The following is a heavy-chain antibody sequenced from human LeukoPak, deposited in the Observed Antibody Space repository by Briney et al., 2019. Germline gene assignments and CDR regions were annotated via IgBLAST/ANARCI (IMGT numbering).Heavy chain of an antibody. Sequence: KPSETLSLTCTVSGGSISSGGYYWSWIRQHPGKGLEWIGYIYYSGSTYYNPSLKSRVTISVDTSKNQFSLKLSSVTAADAAVYYCARDPYYYDSSGYSLPAFDIWGQGTMVTVSS. CDR1: GGSISSGGYY. D-gene: IGHD3-22*01. CDR2: IYYSGST. J-gene: IGHJ3*02. V-gene: IGHV4-31*03. CDR3: ARDPYYYDSSGYSLPAFDI.